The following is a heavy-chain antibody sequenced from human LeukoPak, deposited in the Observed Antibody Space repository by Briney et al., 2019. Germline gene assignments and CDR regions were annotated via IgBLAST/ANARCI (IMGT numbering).Heavy chain of an antibody. CDR2: ITYDGYYK. Sequence: GGSLRLSCAASGFTFTSYGMHWVRQAPGKGLEWVALITYDGYYKYYSDSVKGRFTISSDTSKNTLYLQMNSLRAEDTAVYYCAGDLSPVVRASPMGYWGRGTLVTVSS. CDR1: GFTFTSYG. V-gene: IGHV3-30*03. D-gene: IGHD3-10*01. J-gene: IGHJ4*02. CDR3: AGDLSPVVRASPMGY.